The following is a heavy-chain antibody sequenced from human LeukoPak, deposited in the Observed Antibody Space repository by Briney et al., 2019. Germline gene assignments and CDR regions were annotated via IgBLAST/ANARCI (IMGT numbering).Heavy chain of an antibody. V-gene: IGHV4-61*02. CDR2: IYTSGST. CDR3: ARAGWLRLKNYFDY. J-gene: IGHJ4*02. CDR1: GYSISSGYY. Sequence: PSETLSLTCAVSGYSISSGYYWSWIRQPAGKGLEWIGRIYTSGSTNYNPSLKSRVTISVDTSKNQFSLKLSSVTAADTAVYYCARAGWLRLKNYFDYWGQGTLVTVSS. D-gene: IGHD5-12*01.